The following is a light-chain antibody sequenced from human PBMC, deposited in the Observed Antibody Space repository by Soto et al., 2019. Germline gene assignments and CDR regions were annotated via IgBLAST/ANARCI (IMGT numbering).Light chain of an antibody. Sequence: DIQMTQSPSSLSASVGDRVTLTCRASQDISQYLAWYQQRPGKVPKLLIYYASTLQSGVPSRFSGSGSGTEFTLTISSLQPEDVAIYYCLKYTKDAPGTFGQGTKVEI. J-gene: IGKJ1*01. CDR2: YAS. V-gene: IGKV1-27*01. CDR3: LKYTKDAPGT. CDR1: QDISQY.